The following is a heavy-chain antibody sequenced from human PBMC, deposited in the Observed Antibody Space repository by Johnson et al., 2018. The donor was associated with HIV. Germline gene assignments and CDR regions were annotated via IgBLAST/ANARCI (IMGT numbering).Heavy chain of an antibody. CDR2: ISYDGSNK. Sequence: QVQLVESGGGVVQPGRSLRLSCAASGFTFSSYAMHWVRQAPGKGLEWVAVISYDGSNKYYADSVKGRLTISRDNSKNTLYLQMNSLRAEDTAVYYCARALEVGATTANEAFDIWGQGTMVTVSS. V-gene: IGHV3-30-3*01. J-gene: IGHJ3*02. D-gene: IGHD1-26*01. CDR1: GFTFSSYA. CDR3: ARALEVGATTANEAFDI.